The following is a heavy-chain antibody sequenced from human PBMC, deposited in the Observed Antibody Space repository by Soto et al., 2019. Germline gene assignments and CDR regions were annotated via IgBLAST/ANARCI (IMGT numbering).Heavy chain of an antibody. CDR2: INPNSGGT. CDR1: GYTFTGYY. D-gene: IGHD3-9*01. V-gene: IGHV1-2*04. CDR3: ARALYYDILTGYYYVDY. Sequence: ASVKVSCKASGYTFTGYYMHWVRQAPGQGLEWMGWINPNSGGTNYAQKFQGWVTMTRDTSISTAYMELSRLRSDDTAVYYCARALYYDILTGYYYVDYWGQGTLVTASS. J-gene: IGHJ4*02.